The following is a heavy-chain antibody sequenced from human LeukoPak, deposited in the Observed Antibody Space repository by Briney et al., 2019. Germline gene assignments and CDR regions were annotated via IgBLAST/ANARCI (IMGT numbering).Heavy chain of an antibody. Sequence: SETLSLTCTVSGVSISSSSYYWGWVRQPPGKGLEWVGRIYYSGSTYYNPSHKSRVTISVDTSKNQFSLKLSSVTAADTAVYYCARGPVREPYYYYYYMDVWGKGTTVTISS. CDR2: IYYSGST. D-gene: IGHD1-14*01. CDR1: GVSISSSSYY. V-gene: IGHV4-39*07. J-gene: IGHJ6*03. CDR3: ARGPVREPYYYYYYMDV.